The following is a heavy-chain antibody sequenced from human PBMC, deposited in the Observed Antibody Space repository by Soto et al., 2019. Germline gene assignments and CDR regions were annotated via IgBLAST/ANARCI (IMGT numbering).Heavy chain of an antibody. V-gene: IGHV1-69*12. J-gene: IGHJ4*02. CDR3: ARVPSDTAMADDDY. CDR2: IIPIFGTA. Sequence: QVQLVQSGAEVKKPGSSVKVSCKASGGTFSSYAISWVRQAPGQGLEWMGGIIPIFGTANYAQKFQGRVTMTADESTSTAYMALSSLGSEDTAVYYCARVPSDTAMADDDYWGQGTLVTVSS. CDR1: GGTFSSYA. D-gene: IGHD5-18*01.